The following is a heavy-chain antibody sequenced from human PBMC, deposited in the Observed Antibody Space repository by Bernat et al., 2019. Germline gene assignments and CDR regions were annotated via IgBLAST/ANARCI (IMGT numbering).Heavy chain of an antibody. J-gene: IGHJ6*03. CDR1: GGSFSGYY. V-gene: IGHV4-34*01. Sequence: QVQLQQWGAGLLKPSETLSLTCAVYGGSFSGYYWSWIRQPPGKGLEWIREINHSGSTNYNPSLKSRVTISVDTSKNQFSLKLSSVTAADTAVYYCARVNRPNYYYYYMDVWGKGTTVTVSS. D-gene: IGHD1-14*01. CDR2: INHSGST. CDR3: ARVNRPNYYYYYMDV.